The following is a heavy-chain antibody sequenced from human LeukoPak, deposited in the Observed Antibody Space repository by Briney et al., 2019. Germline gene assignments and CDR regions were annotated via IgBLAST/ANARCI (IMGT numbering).Heavy chain of an antibody. D-gene: IGHD1-26*01. Sequence: PSETLSLTCTVSGGSISSGDYYWSWIRQPPGKGLEWIGYIYYSGSTYYNPSLKSRVTISVDTSKNQFSLKLCSVTAAGTAVYYCARDLVGGSYYDYWGQGTLVTVSS. CDR1: GGSISSGDYY. V-gene: IGHV4-30-4*01. CDR3: ARDLVGGSYYDY. CDR2: IYYSGST. J-gene: IGHJ4*02.